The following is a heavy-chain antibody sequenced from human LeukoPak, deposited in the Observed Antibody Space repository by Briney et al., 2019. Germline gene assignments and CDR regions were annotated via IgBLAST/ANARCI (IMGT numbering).Heavy chain of an antibody. V-gene: IGHV4-39*07. CDR3: ARGLGSRVY. CDR1: GGSISSSSYY. CDR2: IYYSGST. D-gene: IGHD2-15*01. J-gene: IGHJ4*02. Sequence: SETLSLTCTVSGGSISSSSYYWGWIRQPPGKGLEWIGSIYYSGSTYYNPSLKSRVTISVDTSKNQFSLKLSSVTAADTAVYYCARGLGSRVYWGQGTLVTVSS.